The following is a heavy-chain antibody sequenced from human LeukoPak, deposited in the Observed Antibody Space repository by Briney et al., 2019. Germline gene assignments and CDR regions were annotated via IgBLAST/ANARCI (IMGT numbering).Heavy chain of an antibody. CDR3: ARDESIFGVVSYNYMDV. J-gene: IGHJ6*03. CDR2: ISTDGSST. CDR1: GFTFGSYW. V-gene: IGHV3-74*01. Sequence: GGSLRLSCAASGFTFGSYWMHWVRQAPGKGLVWVSRISTDGSSTSYADSVKGRVTISRDNAKNTLHLQMNSLRAEDTAVYYCARDESIFGVVSYNYMDVWGKGTTVTVSS. D-gene: IGHD3-3*01.